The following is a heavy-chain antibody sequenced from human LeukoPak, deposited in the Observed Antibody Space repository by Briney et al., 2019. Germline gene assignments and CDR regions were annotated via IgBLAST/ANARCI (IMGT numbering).Heavy chain of an antibody. Sequence: QTGGSLRLSCAASGFTFSSYWMHWVRQAPGKGLVWVTRISADGSYTLYADSVKGRFTISRDNAKNTLYLQMNSLRAEDTAVYYCATANSGPDIWGQGTTDTVSS. CDR1: GFTFSSYW. CDR3: ATANSGPDI. D-gene: IGHD1-1*01. J-gene: IGHJ3*02. CDR2: ISADGSYT. V-gene: IGHV3-74*01.